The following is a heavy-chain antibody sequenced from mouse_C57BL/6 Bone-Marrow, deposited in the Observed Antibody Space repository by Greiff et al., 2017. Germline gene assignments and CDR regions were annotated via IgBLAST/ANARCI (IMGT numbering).Heavy chain of an antibody. Sequence: EVQLQQSVAELVRPGASVKLSCTASGFNFKNTYMHWVQQRPEKGLEWIGRIDPANGNTKYAPKIQGKATSTADTSSNTAYLQLSRLTSEDTAIYDCARIGSSKWYFGVWGTGTTVTVSA. V-gene: IGHV14-3*01. CDR3: ARIGSSKWYFGV. CDR1: GFNFKNTY. D-gene: IGHD1-1*01. J-gene: IGHJ1*03. CDR2: IDPANGNT.